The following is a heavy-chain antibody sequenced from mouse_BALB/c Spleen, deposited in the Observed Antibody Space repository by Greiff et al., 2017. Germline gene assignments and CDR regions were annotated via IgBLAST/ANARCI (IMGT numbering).Heavy chain of an antibody. CDR1: GYTFTSYN. J-gene: IGHJ4*01. CDR3: ARDGYYGRMDY. CDR2: IYPGNGDT. V-gene: IGHV1-12*01. Sequence: QVQLQQPGAELVKPGASVKMSCKASGYTFTSYNMHWVKQTPGQGLEWIGAIYPGNGDTSYNQKFKGKATLTADKSSSTAYMQLSSLTSEDSAVYYCARDGYYGRMDYWGQGTSVTVSS. D-gene: IGHD1-1*01.